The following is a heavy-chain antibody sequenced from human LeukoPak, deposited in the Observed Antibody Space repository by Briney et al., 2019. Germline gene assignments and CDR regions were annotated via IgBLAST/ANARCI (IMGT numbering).Heavy chain of an antibody. CDR1: GGSISSYY. V-gene: IGHV4-59*08. CDR3: ARTPRHYDILTVFDY. D-gene: IGHD3-9*01. J-gene: IGHJ4*02. Sequence: SETLSLTCTVSGGSISSYYWSWIRQPPGKGLEWIGYIYYSGSTNYNPSLKSRVTISVDTSKNQFSLKLSSVTAADTAVYYCARTPRHYDILTVFDYWGQGTLVTVSS. CDR2: IYYSGST.